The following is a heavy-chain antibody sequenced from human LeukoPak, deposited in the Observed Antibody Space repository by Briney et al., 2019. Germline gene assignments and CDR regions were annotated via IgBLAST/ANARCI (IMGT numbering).Heavy chain of an antibody. D-gene: IGHD2-21*01. CDR2: TYYRSKWYN. V-gene: IGHV6-1*01. CDR3: ARAAIPGPLVDYGMDV. Sequence: SQTLPLTCAISGDSVSSNSAAWNWIRQSPSRGLEWLGRTYYRSKWYNDYAVSVKSRITINPDTSKNQFSLQLNSVTPEDTAVYYCARAAIPGPLVDYGMDVWGQGTTVTVSS. CDR1: GDSVSSNSAA. J-gene: IGHJ6*02.